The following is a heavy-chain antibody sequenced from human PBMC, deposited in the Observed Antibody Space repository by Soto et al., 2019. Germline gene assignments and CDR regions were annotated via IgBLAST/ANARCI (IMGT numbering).Heavy chain of an antibody. CDR2: INHSGRT. CDR1: GESFSDYY. D-gene: IGHD3-10*01. V-gene: IGHV4-34*01. CDR3: ARGPPSYYYGSGSYNTWCYFDY. J-gene: IGHJ4*02. Sequence: PSETLSLTCAVSGESFSDYYWSWIRQPPGKGLEWIGEINHSGRTNYNPSLKSRVTISVDTSKNQFSLKLTSVTAADTAVYYCARGPPSYYYGSGSYNTWCYFDYWGQGTLFTVSS.